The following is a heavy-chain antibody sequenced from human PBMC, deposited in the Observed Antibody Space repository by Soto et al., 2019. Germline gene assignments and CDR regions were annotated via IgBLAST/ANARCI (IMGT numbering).Heavy chain of an antibody. CDR2: ISSNGGST. V-gene: IGHV3-64*01. Sequence: GGSLRLSCAASGFTFSSYAMHWVRQAPGKGLEYVSAISSNGGSTYYANSVKGRFTISRDNSKNTLYLQMGSLRAEDMAVYYCARVLRGYSYGLFDYWGQGTLVTVSS. CDR3: ARVLRGYSYGLFDY. D-gene: IGHD5-18*01. CDR1: GFTFSSYA. J-gene: IGHJ4*02.